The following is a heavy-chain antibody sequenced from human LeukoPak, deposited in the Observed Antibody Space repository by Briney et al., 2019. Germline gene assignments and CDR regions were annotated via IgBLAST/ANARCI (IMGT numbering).Heavy chain of an antibody. V-gene: IGHV3-48*03. Sequence: GGSLRLSCTASGFTFGDYAMSWVRQAPGKGLEWISTISDSGNVIYYADSVRGRFTISRDNAKNSLYLQMNSLRAEDTAVYYCARSPGYSYGYYYYYYMDVWGKGTTVTVSS. CDR3: ARSPGYSYGYYYYYYMDV. CDR1: GFTFGDYA. CDR2: ISDSGNVI. J-gene: IGHJ6*03. D-gene: IGHD5-18*01.